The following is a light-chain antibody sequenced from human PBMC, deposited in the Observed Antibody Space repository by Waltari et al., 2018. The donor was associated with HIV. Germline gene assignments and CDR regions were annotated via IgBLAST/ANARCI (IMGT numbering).Light chain of an antibody. J-gene: IGKJ4*01. CDR2: DAS. Sequence: EIVLTQSPDTLSLSPGATATLSCRASPSINSHLAWYQQESVQAPWLLIFDASQRAAGIPVRFSGSGSGTDFTLTISSLEPEDFAVDYCQQRASWPPLTFGGGTKLEIK. CDR1: PSINSH. CDR3: QQRASWPPLT. V-gene: IGKV3-11*01.